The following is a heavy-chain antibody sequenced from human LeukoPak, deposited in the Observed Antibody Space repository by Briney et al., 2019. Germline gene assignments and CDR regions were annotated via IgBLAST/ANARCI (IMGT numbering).Heavy chain of an antibody. J-gene: IGHJ4*02. D-gene: IGHD6-6*01. CDR3: AREDTAARPQDY. CDR2: IYYSGTT. CDR1: GGSISSYY. Sequence: PSETLSLTCTGSGGSISSYYWSWIRQPPGKGLEWIGYIYYSGTTNYNPSLKSRVTISVDTSKNQFSLKLSSVTAADTAVYYCAREDTAARPQDYWGQGTLVTVSS. V-gene: IGHV4-59*01.